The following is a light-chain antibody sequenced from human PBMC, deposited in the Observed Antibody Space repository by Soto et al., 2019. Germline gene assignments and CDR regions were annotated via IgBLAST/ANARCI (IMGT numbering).Light chain of an antibody. V-gene: IGLV1-47*01. CDR3: AAWDDSLSGPV. CDR1: SSNIGSNS. J-gene: IGLJ3*02. Sequence: QSILTQPPSVSGTPGQSVTVSCSGSSSNIGSNSVKWYQQFPGAAPKLLIYRNNQRPSGVPDRFSGSKSGTSASLAISGLRSEDEADYYCAAWDDSLSGPVFGGGTKLTVL. CDR2: RNN.